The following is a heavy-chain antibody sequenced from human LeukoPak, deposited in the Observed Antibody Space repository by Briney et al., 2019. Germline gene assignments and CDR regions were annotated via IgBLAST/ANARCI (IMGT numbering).Heavy chain of an antibody. CDR1: RLTFDDYA. D-gene: IGHD4/OR15-4a*01. Sequence: AGSLSHSSAASRLTFDDYAMHWVRQAPGKGLEWVSLISWDGGSTYYADPVKGRFTISRDNSKNSLYLQMNRLRAEDTALYYCPKARVRYYYYVDVWGKGTTVTVSS. J-gene: IGHJ6*03. CDR2: ISWDGGST. V-gene: IGHV3-43D*03. CDR3: PKARVRYYYYVDV.